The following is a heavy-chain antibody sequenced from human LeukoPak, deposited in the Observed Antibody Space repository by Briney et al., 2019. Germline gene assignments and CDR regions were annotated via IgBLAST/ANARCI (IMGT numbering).Heavy chain of an antibody. CDR1: GFTFSSYA. V-gene: IGHV3-30*04. CDR2: ISYDGSNR. J-gene: IGHJ4*02. Sequence: GGSLRLACAASGFTFSSYAMHWVRQAPGKGLEWVAAISYDGSNRYYADSVKGRFTISRDNSKNTLYLQMNSLRTEDTAVYYCVRLTAAGRRTDFDYWGQGTLVTVSS. CDR3: VRLTAAGRRTDFDY. D-gene: IGHD6-13*01.